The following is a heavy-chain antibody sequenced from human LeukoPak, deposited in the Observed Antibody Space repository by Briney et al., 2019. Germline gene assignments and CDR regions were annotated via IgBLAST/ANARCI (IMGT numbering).Heavy chain of an antibody. CDR2: IRYDGSNN. CDR3: AKVRSAAGNNWFDP. Sequence: GGSLRLSCAASGFTFSSYGMHWVRQAPGKGLEWVAFIRYDGSNNYYADSVQGRFSISRDNSKNTLYLQMNSLRAEDTAVYYCAKVRSAAGNNWFDPWGQGTLVTVSS. J-gene: IGHJ5*02. CDR1: GFTFSSYG. V-gene: IGHV3-30*02. D-gene: IGHD6-13*01.